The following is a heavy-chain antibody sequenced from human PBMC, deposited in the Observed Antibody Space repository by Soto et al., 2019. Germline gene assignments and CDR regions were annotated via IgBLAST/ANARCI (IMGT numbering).Heavy chain of an antibody. V-gene: IGHV4-31*02. J-gene: IGHJ6*02. D-gene: IGHD3-22*01. CDR1: GGPLIGDELY. CDR3: ARALVTDYNSRDYHYYYGLDV. Sequence: SETLSLTCVVSGGPLIGDELYWSWVSHLPGKGLEWIANVYHTGTTYYNPSLKSRVSMSVDTSQNQFSLILASVTAADTAVYYCARALVTDYNSRDYHYYYGLDVWGQGTTVTVSS. CDR2: VYHTGTT.